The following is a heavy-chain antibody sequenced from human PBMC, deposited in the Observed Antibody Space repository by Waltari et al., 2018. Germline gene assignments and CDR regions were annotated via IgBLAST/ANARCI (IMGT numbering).Heavy chain of an antibody. CDR3: ARTDGSLDF. J-gene: IGHJ4*02. CDR2: TNPNSGNT. V-gene: IGHV1-8*01. CDR1: GYTFTSYD. D-gene: IGHD6-25*01. Sequence: QVQLVQSGAEVKKPGASVKVSCKASGYTFTSYDINWGRQATGQGLVWMGWTNPNSGNTGYAQKFQGRVTMTRDTSRSTAYMELSSLRSEDTAVYYCARTDGSLDFWGQGTLVTVSS.